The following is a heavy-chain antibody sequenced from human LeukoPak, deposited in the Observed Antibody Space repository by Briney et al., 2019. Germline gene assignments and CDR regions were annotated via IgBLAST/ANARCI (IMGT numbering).Heavy chain of an antibody. D-gene: IGHD3-22*01. CDR2: IHYSGST. V-gene: IGHV4-59*01. Sequence: SETLSVTCTVSGGPISTYYWSWLRQPPGKGLEWVGYIHYSGSTNYNPSLKSRVTISVDTSKNQFSLKLSSVTAADSDVYSCARGYFDNSGYSAPFHYWGQGTLVTVPS. CDR3: ARGYFDNSGYSAPFHY. J-gene: IGHJ4*02. CDR1: GGPISTYY.